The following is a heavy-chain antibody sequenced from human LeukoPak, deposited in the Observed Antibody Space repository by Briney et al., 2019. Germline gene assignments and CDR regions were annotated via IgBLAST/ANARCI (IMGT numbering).Heavy chain of an antibody. CDR1: GFTFSSYA. CDR2: ISYDGSNK. V-gene: IGHV3-30*04. CDR3: ARDVGTALVTGDY. J-gene: IGHJ4*02. D-gene: IGHD5-18*01. Sequence: GGSLRLSCAASGFTFSSYAMHWVRQAPGKGLEWVAVISYDGSNKYYADSVKGRFTISRDNSKNTLSLQMNSLRAEDTAVYYCARDVGTALVTGDYWGQGTLVTVSS.